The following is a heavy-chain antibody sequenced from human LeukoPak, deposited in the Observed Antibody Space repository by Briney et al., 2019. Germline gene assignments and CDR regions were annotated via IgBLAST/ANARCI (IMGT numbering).Heavy chain of an antibody. CDR1: GFTFSSYA. D-gene: IGHD6-13*01. V-gene: IGHV3-23*01. CDR3: AKRYGYIAAAGRFDY. J-gene: IGHJ4*02. CDR2: ISGSGGST. Sequence: GGSLRLSCAASGFTFSSYAMSWVRQAPGKGLEWVSDISGSGGSTYYADSVKGRFTISRDNSKNTLYLQMNSLRAEDTAVYYCAKRYGYIAAAGRFDYWGQGTLVTVSS.